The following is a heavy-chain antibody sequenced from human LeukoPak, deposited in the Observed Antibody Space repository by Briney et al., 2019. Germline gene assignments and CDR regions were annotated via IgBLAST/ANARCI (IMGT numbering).Heavy chain of an antibody. CDR1: GFTFSDYS. CDR3: ARDRGGYNDY. D-gene: IGHD1-1*01. V-gene: IGHV3-21*01. J-gene: IGHJ4*02. Sequence: GGSLRLSCAASGFTFSDYSMSWVRQAPGKGLAWVSSISSATGSRYYADSVKGRFTICRDNAKNSLCLQMNSLGAEDTAVYYCARDRGGYNDYWGQGTLVTVSS. CDR2: ISSATGSR.